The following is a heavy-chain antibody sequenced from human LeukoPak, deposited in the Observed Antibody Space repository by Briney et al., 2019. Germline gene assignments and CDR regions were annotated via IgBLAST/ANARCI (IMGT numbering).Heavy chain of an antibody. CDR2: VSAYNGKT. CDR1: GYTFTTSY. J-gene: IGHJ4*02. D-gene: IGHD1-26*01. Sequence: ASVKVSCKASGYTFTTSYINWVRQAPGQGLEWMGWVSAYNGKTSYAQRFQGRVTMTTDSSTNTAYMDLASLRSDDTAVYYCARGGTFDPSIYYWGQGTLVTVSS. CDR3: ARGGTFDPSIYY. V-gene: IGHV1-18*01.